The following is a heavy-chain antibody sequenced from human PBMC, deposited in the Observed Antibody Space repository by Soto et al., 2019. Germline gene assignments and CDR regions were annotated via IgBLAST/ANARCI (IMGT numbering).Heavy chain of an antibody. CDR3: AHDSHGGNTYFDL. Sequence: VQLQESGPGLVRPSETLSLTCTVSGGSISSGNFYWSWIRQPPGKGLEWIGYIYFSGSTSYSPSLQSRLTLSLNTSNHQFSLKLTSVTAADPAVYYCAHDSHGGNTYFDLWGQGALVTVSS. J-gene: IGHJ4*02. CDR2: IYFSGST. CDR1: GGSISSGNFY. V-gene: IGHV4-30-4*01. D-gene: IGHD1-26*01.